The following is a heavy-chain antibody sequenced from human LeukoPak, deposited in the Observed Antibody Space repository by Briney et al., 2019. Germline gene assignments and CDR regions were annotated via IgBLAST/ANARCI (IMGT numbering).Heavy chain of an antibody. CDR2: IIPIFGTA. D-gene: IGHD3-10*01. Sequence: SVKVSCKASGGTFSSYAISWVRQAPGQGLEWMGGIIPIFGTANYAQKFQGRVTITTDESTSTAYMELSSLRSEDTAVYYCARAHGSGSYYPWYIDYWGQGTLVTVSS. CDR1: GGTFSSYA. V-gene: IGHV1-69*05. CDR3: ARAHGSGSYYPWYIDY. J-gene: IGHJ4*02.